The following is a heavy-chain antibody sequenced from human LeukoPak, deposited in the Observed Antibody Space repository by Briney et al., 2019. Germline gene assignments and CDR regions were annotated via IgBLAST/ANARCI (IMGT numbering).Heavy chain of an antibody. Sequence: GGSLRLSCAASGFTFSSYSMNWVRQAPGTGLEWVSYISSSSSTIYYADSVKGRFTISRDNAKNSLYLQMNSLRAEDTAVYYCARPDYYDSSGYYTRAFDYWGQGTLVTVSS. CDR2: ISSSSSTI. D-gene: IGHD3-22*01. V-gene: IGHV3-48*04. CDR1: GFTFSSYS. J-gene: IGHJ4*02. CDR3: ARPDYYDSSGYYTRAFDY.